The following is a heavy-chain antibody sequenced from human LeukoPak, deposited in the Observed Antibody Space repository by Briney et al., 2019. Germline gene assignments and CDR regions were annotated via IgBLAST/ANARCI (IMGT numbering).Heavy chain of an antibody. J-gene: IGHJ4*02. Sequence: ASVKVSCKASGYTFTDYYMHWVRQDPGQGLEWMGWINPNSGGTNYAQKFQGRVTMTRDTSISTAYMELSRLRSDDTAVYYCAKDPGFGGSHFGYFDYWGQGTLVTVSS. CDR1: GYTFTDYY. CDR3: AKDPGFGGSHFGYFDY. V-gene: IGHV1-2*02. D-gene: IGHD1-26*01. CDR2: INPNSGGT.